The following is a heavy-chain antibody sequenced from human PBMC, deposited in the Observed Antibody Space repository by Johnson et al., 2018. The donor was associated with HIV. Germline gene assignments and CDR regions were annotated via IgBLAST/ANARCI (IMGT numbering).Heavy chain of an antibody. D-gene: IGHD1-26*01. Sequence: VQLVESGGGVIRPGGSLRLSCAASGFTFVDYGMSWVRQAPGKGLEWVSGINWNGGSTGYADSVKGRVTISRDNAKNSLYLRMNSLRPEDTALYYCAKERQGAISVFALAGAFDIWGQGSMVTVSS. J-gene: IGHJ3*02. CDR2: INWNGGST. V-gene: IGHV3-20*04. CDR1: GFTFVDYG. CDR3: AKERQGAISVFALAGAFDI.